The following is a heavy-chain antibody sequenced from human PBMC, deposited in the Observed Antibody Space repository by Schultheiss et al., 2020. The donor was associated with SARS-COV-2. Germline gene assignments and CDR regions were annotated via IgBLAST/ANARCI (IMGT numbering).Heavy chain of an antibody. CDR2: ISGSGGST. CDR3: AKGRSQQLDRDAFDI. V-gene: IGHV3-23*01. J-gene: IGHJ3*02. D-gene: IGHD6-6*01. CDR1: GFTFSSYA. Sequence: GESLKISCAASGFTFSSYAMSWVRQAPGKGLEWVSAISGSGGSTYYADSVKGRFTISRDNSKNTLYLQMNSLRAEDTAVYYCAKGRSQQLDRDAFDIWGQGTMVTVSS.